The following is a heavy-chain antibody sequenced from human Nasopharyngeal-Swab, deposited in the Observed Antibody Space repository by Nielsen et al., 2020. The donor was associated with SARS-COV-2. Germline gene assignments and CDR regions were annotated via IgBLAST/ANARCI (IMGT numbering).Heavy chain of an antibody. CDR1: GYTFTSYG. CDR3: ARDPAVYCSGGSCYSAGAHDDY. CDR2: ISAYNGNT. D-gene: IGHD2-15*01. Sequence: ASVQVSCKASGYTFTSYGISWVRQAAGQGLEWMGWISAYNGNTNYAQKLQGRVTMTTDTSTSTAYMELRSLRSDDTAVYYCARDPAVYCSGGSCYSAGAHDDYWGQGTLVTVSS. V-gene: IGHV1-18*01. J-gene: IGHJ4*02.